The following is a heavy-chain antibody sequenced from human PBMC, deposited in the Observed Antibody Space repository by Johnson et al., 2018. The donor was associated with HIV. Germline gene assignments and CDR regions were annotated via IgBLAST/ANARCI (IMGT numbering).Heavy chain of an antibody. CDR1: GFTFSSYW. Sequence: VQLVESGGGLVQPGGSLRLSCAASGFTFSSYWMHWVRQAPGKGLVWVSRINSDGSSTSYADSVKGRFTISRDNSKNTLFLQMNSLRAEDTAVYYCAGGIRVAGGNDAFDIWGQGTMVTVSS. CDR2: INSDGSST. V-gene: IGHV3-74*01. D-gene: IGHD6-19*01. J-gene: IGHJ3*02. CDR3: AGGIRVAGGNDAFDI.